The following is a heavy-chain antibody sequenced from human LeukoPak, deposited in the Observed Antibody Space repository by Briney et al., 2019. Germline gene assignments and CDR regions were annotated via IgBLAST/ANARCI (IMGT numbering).Heavy chain of an antibody. V-gene: IGHV3-15*01. CDR3: AKGGDYGDYEAGDY. CDR1: GFSFNRDW. D-gene: IGHD4-17*01. J-gene: IGHJ4*02. CDR2: IKSKTDGGTT. Sequence: GGSLRLSCAGSGFSFNRDWMGWVRQAPGKGLEWVGRIKSKTDGGTTDYAAPVKGRFTISRDDSKNTLYLQMNSLRAEDTAVYYCAKGGDYGDYEAGDYWGQGTLVTVSS.